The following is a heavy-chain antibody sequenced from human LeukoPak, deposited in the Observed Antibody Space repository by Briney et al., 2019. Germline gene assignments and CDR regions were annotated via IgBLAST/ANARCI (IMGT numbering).Heavy chain of an antibody. J-gene: IGHJ5*02. CDR1: GGSISSSSYY. CDR2: IYYSGST. D-gene: IGHD3-3*01. Sequence: SETLSLTCTVSGGSISSSSYYWGWIRQPPGKGPEWIGSIYYSGSTYYNPSLKSRVTISVDTSKNQFSLKLSSVTAADTAVYYCASTYYDFWSGRRNWFDPWGQGTLVTVSS. CDR3: ASTYYDFWSGRRNWFDP. V-gene: IGHV4-39*01.